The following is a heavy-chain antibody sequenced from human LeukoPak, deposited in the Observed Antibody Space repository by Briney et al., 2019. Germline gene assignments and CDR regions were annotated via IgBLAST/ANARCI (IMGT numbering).Heavy chain of an antibody. J-gene: IGHJ6*02. Sequence: ASVKVSCKASGGTFSSYAISWVRQAPGQGLEWMGGIIPTFGTANYAQKFQGRVTITADESTSTAYMELSSLRSEDTAVYYCARAQNFPYGMDVWGQGTTVTVSS. CDR2: IIPTFGTA. CDR3: ARAQNFPYGMDV. D-gene: IGHD1-7*01. V-gene: IGHV1-69*13. CDR1: GGTFSSYA.